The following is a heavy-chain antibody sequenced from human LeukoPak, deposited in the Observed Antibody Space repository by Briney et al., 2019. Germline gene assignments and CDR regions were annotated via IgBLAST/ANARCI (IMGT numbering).Heavy chain of an antibody. V-gene: IGHV4-39*01. CDR2: IYYSGNT. J-gene: IGHJ4*02. CDR1: GGSISSSSYY. Sequence: PSETLSLTCTFSGGSISSSSYYWARIRQPPGKGLEWIRTIYYSGNTYYNPSLKSRVTISVDTSKNQFSLELSSVTAADTAVYYCASTLRVGSSGDSLSRWGQGTLLTVSS. CDR3: ASTLRVGSSGDSLSR. D-gene: IGHD3-22*01.